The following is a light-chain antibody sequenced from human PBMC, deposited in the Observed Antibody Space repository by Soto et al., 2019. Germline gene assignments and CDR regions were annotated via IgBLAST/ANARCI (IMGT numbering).Light chain of an antibody. Sequence: QSALTQPASVSGSPGQSITISCTGTSSDVGGYNYVSWYQQHPGKAPKLMIYEVSYRPSGVSNRFSGYKSGNTASLTISGLQAEDEADYYCSSYTSSSTQVVFGGGTKLTVL. V-gene: IGLV2-14*01. J-gene: IGLJ2*01. CDR3: SSYTSSSTQVV. CDR1: SSDVGGYNY. CDR2: EVS.